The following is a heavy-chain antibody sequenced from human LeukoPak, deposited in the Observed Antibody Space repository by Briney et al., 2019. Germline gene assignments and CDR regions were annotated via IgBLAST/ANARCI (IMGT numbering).Heavy chain of an antibody. V-gene: IGHV4-38-2*02. CDR3: ARSPRRDGYKGLGYFDY. CDR2: IYHSGST. J-gene: IGHJ4*02. CDR1: GYSISSGYY. D-gene: IGHD5-24*01. Sequence: SETLSLTCTVSGYSISSGYYWGWIRQPPGKGLEWIGSIYHSGSTYYNPSLKSRVTISVDTSKNQFSLKLSSVTAADTAVYYCARSPRRDGYKGLGYFDYWGQGTLVTVSS.